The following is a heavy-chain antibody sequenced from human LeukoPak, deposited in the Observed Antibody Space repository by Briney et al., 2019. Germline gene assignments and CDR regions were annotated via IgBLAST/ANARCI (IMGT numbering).Heavy chain of an antibody. V-gene: IGHV3-30*18. CDR1: GFTFSSYG. CDR2: ISYDGSNK. J-gene: IGHJ4*02. CDR3: AKDPRPLLAVAGNYFDY. D-gene: IGHD6-19*01. Sequence: GGSLRLSCAASGFTFSSYGMHWVRQAPGKGLEWVAVISYDGSNKYYADSVKGRFTISRDNSKNTLYLQMNSLRAEDTAVYYCAKDPRPLLAVAGNYFDYWGQGTLVTVSS.